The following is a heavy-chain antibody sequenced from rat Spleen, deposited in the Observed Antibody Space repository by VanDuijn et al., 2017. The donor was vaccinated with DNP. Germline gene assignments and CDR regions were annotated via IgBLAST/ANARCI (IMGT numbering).Heavy chain of an antibody. Sequence: EVQLVESGGGLVQPGRSLKLSCAASGFTFSDYYMAWVRQAPMKGLEWVAYIHYDGGSTYYGDSVKGRFTISRDNAKSTLYLQMNSLRSEDMATYYCARLRLEWEVRAMDAWGQGTSVTVSS. J-gene: IGHJ4*01. V-gene: IGHV5-22*01. CDR2: IHYDGGST. CDR1: GFTFSDYY. CDR3: ARLRLEWEVRAMDA. D-gene: IGHD1-1*01.